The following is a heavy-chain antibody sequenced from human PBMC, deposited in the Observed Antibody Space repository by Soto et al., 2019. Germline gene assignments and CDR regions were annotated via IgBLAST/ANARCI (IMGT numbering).Heavy chain of an antibody. V-gene: IGHV4-31*03. D-gene: IGHD3-22*01. CDR2: IYYSGST. CDR1: GGSISSGGYY. CDR3: ARDSGAGYYDSPSPFDY. Sequence: QVQLQESGPGLVKPSQTLSLTCTVSGGSISSGGYYWSWIRQHPGKGLEWIGYIYYSGSTYYNPSLKSRATISVDTSKNQFSLKLSSVTAADTAVYYCARDSGAGYYDSPSPFDYWGQGTLVTVSS. J-gene: IGHJ4*02.